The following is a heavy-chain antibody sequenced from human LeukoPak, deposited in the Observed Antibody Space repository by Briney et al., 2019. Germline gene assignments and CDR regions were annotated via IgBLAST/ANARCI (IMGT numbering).Heavy chain of an antibody. CDR2: VSYSGST. V-gene: IGHV4-39*01. CDR3: AKQKRWDGYTLDS. D-gene: IGHD5-24*01. CDR1: GDSISSSSDY. Sequence: PSETLLQTCTVPGDSISSSSDYWGWIRQPPGKGLEWIGSVSYSGSTYYNPSLKSRVTISVATSKNHSSRKLSSVAAADTAVYYCAKQKRWDGYTLDSWGQGTLVTVSS. J-gene: IGHJ4*02.